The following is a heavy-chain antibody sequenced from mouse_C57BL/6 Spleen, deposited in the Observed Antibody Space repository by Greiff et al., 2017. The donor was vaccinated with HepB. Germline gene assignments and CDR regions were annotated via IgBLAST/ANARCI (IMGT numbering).Heavy chain of an antibody. CDR2: LDPEHGDT. CDR3: TARTVCFDV. CDR1: GFHIKVYY. V-gene: IGHV14-1*01. J-gene: IGHJ1*03. D-gene: IGHD3-1*01. Sequence: EVQLQQSGAELVRPGASVKLSCSASGFHIKVYYMHWVTQRPEQGLEWIGRLDPEHGDTDYAPKFQGKATMTADTSSNTGYLQLGSLTSEDTAVLYCTARTVCFDVWGTGTTVTVSS.